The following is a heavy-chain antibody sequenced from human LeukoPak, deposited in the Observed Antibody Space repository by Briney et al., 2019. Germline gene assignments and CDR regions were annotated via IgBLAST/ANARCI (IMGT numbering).Heavy chain of an antibody. Sequence: GESLEISRKGSGYRFTRFWLGLVWQVPGEGLGWVGIIDPGASDTRHSPSFQCQVAISAEKSISTAYLQWSSLQASDTTMYYCARLAAATAVTPLDTWGPGTLVTVSS. J-gene: IGHJ5*01. V-gene: IGHV5-51*01. CDR1: GYRFTRFW. D-gene: IGHD4-23*01. CDR3: ARLAAATAVTPLDT. CDR2: IDPGASDT.